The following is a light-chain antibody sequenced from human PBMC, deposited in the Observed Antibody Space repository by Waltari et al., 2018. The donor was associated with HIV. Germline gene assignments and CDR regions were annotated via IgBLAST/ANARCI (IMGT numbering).Light chain of an antibody. CDR2: EHN. V-gene: IGLV6-57*02. Sequence: NFMLTQPHSVSESPGKTVTIPCTGSSGSIASNSVQWYQQRPGSAPTTVIYEHNQRPSGVPDRFSGSIDSSSNSASLTISGLKTEDEADYYCQSYDSITWVFGGGTKLTVL. CDR1: SGSIASNS. J-gene: IGLJ3*02. CDR3: QSYDSITWV.